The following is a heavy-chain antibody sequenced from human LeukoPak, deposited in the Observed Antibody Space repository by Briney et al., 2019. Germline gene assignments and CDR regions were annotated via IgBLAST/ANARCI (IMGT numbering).Heavy chain of an antibody. D-gene: IGHD2-15*01. V-gene: IGHV4-39*07. Sequence: SETLSLTCTVSGGSISSSSYYWGWIRQPPGKGLEWIGSIYYSGSTYYNPSLKSRVTISVDTSKNQFSLKLSSVTAADTAVYYCARAYSPYCSGGSCYMYYFDYWGQGTLVTVSS. CDR3: ARAYSPYCSGGSCYMYYFDY. CDR1: GGSISSSSYY. CDR2: IYYSGST. J-gene: IGHJ4*02.